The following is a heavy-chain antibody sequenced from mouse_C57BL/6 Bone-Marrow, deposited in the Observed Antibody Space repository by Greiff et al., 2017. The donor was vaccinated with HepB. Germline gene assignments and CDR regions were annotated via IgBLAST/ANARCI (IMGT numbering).Heavy chain of an antibody. CDR3: AKPEGDWCFDV. CDR2: IWGDGST. J-gene: IGHJ1*01. CDR1: GFSLTSYG. V-gene: IGHV2-3*01. Sequence: QVQLKESGPGLVAPSQSLSITCTVSGFSLTSYGVSWVRQPPGKGLEWLGVIWGDGSTNYHSAPISRLSISTDNSKSQVFLKLISLQTDDTASSYLAKPEGDWCFDVWGAGTTVTVSS.